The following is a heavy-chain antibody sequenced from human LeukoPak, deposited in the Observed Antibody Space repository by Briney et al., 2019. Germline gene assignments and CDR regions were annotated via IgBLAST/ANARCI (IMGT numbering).Heavy chain of an antibody. Sequence: GKSLRLSCVASGFTFSSSWMSWVRQGPGKGLEWVSAISGSGGSTYYADSVKGRFTISRDNSKNTLYLQMNSLRAEDTAVYYCAKMPATRGIQLWFRDFDYWGQGTLVTVSS. CDR1: GFTFSSSW. CDR2: ISGSGGST. J-gene: IGHJ4*02. V-gene: IGHV3-23*01. D-gene: IGHD5-18*01. CDR3: AKMPATRGIQLWFRDFDY.